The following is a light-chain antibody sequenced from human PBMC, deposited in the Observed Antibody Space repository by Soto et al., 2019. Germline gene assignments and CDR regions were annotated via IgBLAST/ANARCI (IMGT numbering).Light chain of an antibody. CDR2: AAT. CDR3: QQANSFPLT. CDR1: QDIRSW. Sequence: DIQMTQSPSYVSASVVDRVSITCLASQDIRSWLAWYQQRTGKAPKLLIYAATTLQSGVPSRFSGSGSGTTFTLTINNLQPEDFASYFCQQANSFPLTFGGGTKVDI. J-gene: IGKJ4*01. V-gene: IGKV1-12*01.